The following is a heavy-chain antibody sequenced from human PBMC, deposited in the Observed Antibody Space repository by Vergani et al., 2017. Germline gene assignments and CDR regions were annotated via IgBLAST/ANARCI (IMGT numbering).Heavy chain of an antibody. CDR3: ARGAWIQLWSFDY. Sequence: QVQLQQWGAGLLKPSETLSLTCAVYGGSFSGYYWSWIRQPPGKGLEWIGEINHSGSTNYNPSLKSRVTISVDTSKNQFSLKLSSVTAADTAVYYCARGAWIQLWSFDYWGQGTLVTVSS. CDR2: INHSGST. V-gene: IGHV4-34*01. CDR1: GGSFSGYY. J-gene: IGHJ4*02. D-gene: IGHD5-18*01.